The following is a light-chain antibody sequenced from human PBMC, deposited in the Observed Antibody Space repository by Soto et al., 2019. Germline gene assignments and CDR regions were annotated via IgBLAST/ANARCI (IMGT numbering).Light chain of an antibody. J-gene: IGKJ2*03. CDR3: QQSNRSPYS. CDR2: KAS. CDR1: QTIFGW. Sequence: DIQMTQSPATLSASVGDRVIITCRANQTIFGWLAWYQEKPGTAPKLLIYKASSLQRGVPSRFSGSGSGTEFTLTISSLQPDDFATYYCQQSNRSPYSFGKGTKLEMK. V-gene: IGKV1-5*03.